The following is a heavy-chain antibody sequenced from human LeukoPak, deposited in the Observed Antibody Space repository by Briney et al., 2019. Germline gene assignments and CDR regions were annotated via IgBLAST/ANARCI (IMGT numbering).Heavy chain of an antibody. CDR3: AREGGSQGGFDP. V-gene: IGHV4-59*01. CDR2: IYYSGST. Sequence: PSETLSLTCTVSGGSISSYYWSWIRQPPGKGLDWIGYIYYSGSTNYNPSLKSRVTISVDTSKNQFSLKLSSVTAADTAVYYCAREGGSQGGFDPWGQGTLVTVSS. J-gene: IGHJ5*02. CDR1: GGSISSYY. D-gene: IGHD1-26*01.